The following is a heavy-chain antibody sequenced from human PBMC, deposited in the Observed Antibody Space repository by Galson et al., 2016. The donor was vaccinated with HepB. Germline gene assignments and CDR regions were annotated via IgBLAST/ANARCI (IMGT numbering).Heavy chain of an antibody. Sequence: SLRLSCAASGFTFGDYWMTWVRQAPGRGLEWVSSISARSSYIYHADSVKGRFTISRDNATNSLYLQMNSLRAVDTSVYYCARTLPRAGAFDIWGQGTMVTVSS. CDR1: GFTFGDYW. J-gene: IGHJ3*02. CDR2: ISARSSYI. CDR3: ARTLPRAGAFDI. V-gene: IGHV3-21*01.